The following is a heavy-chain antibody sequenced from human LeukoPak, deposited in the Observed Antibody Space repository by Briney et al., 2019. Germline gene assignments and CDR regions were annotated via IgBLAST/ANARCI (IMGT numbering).Heavy chain of an antibody. V-gene: IGHV4-39*01. J-gene: IGHJ5*02. Sequence: PSETLSLTCTVSGGSISSSSYYWGWIRQPPGKGLEWIGRIYWSGSTYYNPSLKSRVTISVDTSKNQFSLKLSSVTAADTAVYYCARQRLTYYDILTGYPRGGFDPWGQGTLVTVSS. CDR3: ARQRLTYYDILTGYPRGGFDP. D-gene: IGHD3-9*01. CDR2: IYWSGST. CDR1: GGSISSSSYY.